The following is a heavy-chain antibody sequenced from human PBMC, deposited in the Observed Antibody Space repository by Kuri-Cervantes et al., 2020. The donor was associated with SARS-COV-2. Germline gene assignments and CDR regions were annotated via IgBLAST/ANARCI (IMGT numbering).Heavy chain of an antibody. J-gene: IGHJ4*02. V-gene: IGHV1-3*01. CDR2: SNAGNGNT. Sequence: ASVKVSCKASGYTFTSYAMHWARQAPGQRLEWMGWSNAGNGNTKYSQKFQGRVTITRDTSASTVYMELSSLRSEDTAVYYCARDSIGTGIAAAGNFDYWGQGTLVTVSS. CDR1: GYTFTSYA. CDR3: ARDSIGTGIAAAGNFDY. D-gene: IGHD6-13*01.